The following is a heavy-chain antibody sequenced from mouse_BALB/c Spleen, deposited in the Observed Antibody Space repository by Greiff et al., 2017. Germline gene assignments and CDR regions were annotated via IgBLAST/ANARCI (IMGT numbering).Heavy chain of an antibody. Sequence: EVQVVESGGGLVKPGGSLKLSCAASGFTFSDYYMYWVRQTPEKRLEWVATISDGGSYTYYPDSVKGRFTISRDNSKNNLYLQMSSLKSEDTAMYYCASLYYGSSYRAMDYWGQGTSVTVSS. D-gene: IGHD1-1*01. CDR2: ISDGGSYT. V-gene: IGHV5-4*02. CDR3: ASLYYGSSYRAMDY. CDR1: GFTFSDYY. J-gene: IGHJ4*01.